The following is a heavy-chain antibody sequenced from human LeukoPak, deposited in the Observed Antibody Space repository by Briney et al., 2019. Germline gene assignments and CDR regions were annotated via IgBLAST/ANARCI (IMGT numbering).Heavy chain of an antibody. D-gene: IGHD6-13*01. CDR2: IYSSGST. CDR1: GFTFSSYW. J-gene: IGHJ4*02. CDR3: ARVSAAGGTRLFDY. Sequence: GSLRLSCAASGFTFSSYWMSWVRQAPGKGLEWIGFIYSSGSTNYNPSLKSRVTISLDTSKNQFSLKLNSVTTTDSAVYYCARVSAAGGTRLFDYWGQGTLVTVSS. V-gene: IGHV4-59*01.